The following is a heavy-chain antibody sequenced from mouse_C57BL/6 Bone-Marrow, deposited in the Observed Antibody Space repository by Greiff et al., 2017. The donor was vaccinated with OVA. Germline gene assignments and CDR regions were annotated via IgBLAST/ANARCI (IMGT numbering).Heavy chain of an antibody. CDR2: IHPNSGST. Sequence: QVQLQQPGAELVKPGASVKLSCKASGYTFTSYWTHWVKQRPGQGLEWIGMIHPNSGSTNYNEKFKSKATLTVDKSSSTAYMQLSSLTSEDSAVYYCARPLYYGSSYWYFDVWGTGTTVTVSS. J-gene: IGHJ1*03. V-gene: IGHV1-64*01. CDR3: ARPLYYGSSYWYFDV. CDR1: GYTFTSYW. D-gene: IGHD1-1*01.